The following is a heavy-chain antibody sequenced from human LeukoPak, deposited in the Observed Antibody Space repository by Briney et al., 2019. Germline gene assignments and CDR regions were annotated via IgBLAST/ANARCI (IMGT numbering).Heavy chain of an antibody. CDR3: ASSYGSSAYYPFDY. D-gene: IGHD3-22*01. V-gene: IGHV3-23*01. CDR2: ISDSGGST. J-gene: IGHJ4*02. Sequence: SGGSLRLSCVASGFAFRNNAMSWVRKAPGKGLEWVSLISDSGGSTNYADSVKGRFTISRDNSKNTLYLQMNTLRAEDTAIYYCASSYGSSAYYPFDYWGQGTLVTVFS. CDR1: GFAFRNNA.